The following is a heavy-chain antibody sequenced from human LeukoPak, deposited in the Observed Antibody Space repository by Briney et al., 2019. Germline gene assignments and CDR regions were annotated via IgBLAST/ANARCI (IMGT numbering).Heavy chain of an antibody. CDR2: INWNGDST. V-gene: IGHV3-20*04. J-gene: IGHJ6*03. Sequence: GGSLRLSCAASGFTFDDYGMSWVRQAPGKGLEWVSGINWNGDSTGYADSVKGRFTISRDNAKNSLYLQMNSLRAEDTAVYYCARDPYSGSYGNYYYYFMDVWGKGTTVTISS. D-gene: IGHD1-26*01. CDR1: GFTFDDYG. CDR3: ARDPYSGSYGNYYYYFMDV.